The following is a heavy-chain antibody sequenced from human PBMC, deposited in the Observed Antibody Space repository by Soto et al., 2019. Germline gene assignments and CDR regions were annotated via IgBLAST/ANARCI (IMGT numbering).Heavy chain of an antibody. V-gene: IGHV3-23*01. CDR3: HAMDV. J-gene: IGHJ6*02. CDR1: GFSFIKYA. Sequence: EVQLLESGGGLVQPGGSLRLSCAASGFSFIKYAMSWVRQAPGKGLEWVSGLSGSGGSTSSADSVKGRFAISRDNSRNTLYLQMNSLRAEDTGVYYCHAMDVWGQGATVTVSS. CDR2: LSGSGGST.